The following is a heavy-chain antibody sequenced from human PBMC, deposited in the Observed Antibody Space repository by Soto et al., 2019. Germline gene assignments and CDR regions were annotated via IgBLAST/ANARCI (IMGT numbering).Heavy chain of an antibody. Sequence: GSLRLSCTASVFTVSSYGMSWVRQAPGKGLEWVSAISGSGGSTYYADAVKGRFTISRDNSKNTLYLQMNSLRAEDTAVYYCEKEQRVRWFDPWGQGTLVTVSS. D-gene: IGHD1-1*01. J-gene: IGHJ5*02. CDR1: VFTVSSYG. V-gene: IGHV3-23*01. CDR2: ISGSGGST. CDR3: EKEQRVRWFDP.